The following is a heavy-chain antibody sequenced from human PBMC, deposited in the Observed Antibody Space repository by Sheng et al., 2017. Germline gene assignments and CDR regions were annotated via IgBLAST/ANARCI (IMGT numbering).Heavy chain of an antibody. J-gene: IGHJ2*01. CDR2: IYHSGST. D-gene: IGHD3-10*01. V-gene: IGHV4-38-2*01. CDR1: GYSISSGYY. Sequence: QVQLQESGPGLVKPSETLSLTCAVSGYSISSGYYWGWIRQPPGKGLEWIGSIYHSGSTYYNPSLKSRVTISVDTSKNQFSLKLSSVTAADTAVYYCARVPDYYGSVRPYWYFDLWGRGTLVTVSS. CDR3: ARVPDYYGSVRPYWYFDL.